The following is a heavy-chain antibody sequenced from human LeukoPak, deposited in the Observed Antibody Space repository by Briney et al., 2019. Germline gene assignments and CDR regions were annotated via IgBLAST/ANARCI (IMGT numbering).Heavy chain of an antibody. CDR1: GGSVTDYY. CDR2: IYYTGT. V-gene: IGHV4-59*02. Sequence: PSETLSLTCTVSGGSVTDYYWSWIRQSPGKGLEWIGYIYYTGTSYNPSLKSRVTISVDTSKNQFSLKLSSVTAADTAVYYCARAYYCGSGSYRSWFDPWGQGTLVTVSS. D-gene: IGHD3-10*01. J-gene: IGHJ5*02. CDR3: ARAYYCGSGSYRSWFDP.